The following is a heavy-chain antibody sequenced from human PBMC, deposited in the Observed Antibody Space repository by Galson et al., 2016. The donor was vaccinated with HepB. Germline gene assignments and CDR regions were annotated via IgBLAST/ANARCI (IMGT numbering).Heavy chain of an antibody. CDR3: AREMGS. Sequence: TLSLTCTVSGDSMSTSRYSYWSWLRQPVGKGPGWIGLIYTSGNTKYNPSLRSRVTISLDTSKNQFSLELISVTAADTAVYYCAREMGSWSQGTLVTVSS. CDR1: GDSMSTSRYSY. D-gene: IGHD3-16*01. J-gene: IGHJ5*02. V-gene: IGHV4-61*02. CDR2: IYTSGNT.